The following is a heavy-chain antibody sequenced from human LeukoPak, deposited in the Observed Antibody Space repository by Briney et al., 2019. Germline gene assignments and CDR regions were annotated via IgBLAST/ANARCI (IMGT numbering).Heavy chain of an antibody. D-gene: IGHD2-15*01. CDR3: GKGGGGDIVVAFAFDI. CDR2: INQDGSEK. Sequence: GGSLRLSCAASGFTFSNYWMSWVRQAPRKGLEWVAHINQDGSEKYYVDSVKGRFTISRDNAKNSLYLQLNSLRAEDTAVYFCGKGGGGDIVVAFAFDIWGQGTMVTVSS. J-gene: IGHJ3*02. V-gene: IGHV3-7*05. CDR1: GFTFSNYW.